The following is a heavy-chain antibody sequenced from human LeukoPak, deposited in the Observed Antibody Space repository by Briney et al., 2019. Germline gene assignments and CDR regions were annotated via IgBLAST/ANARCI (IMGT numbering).Heavy chain of an antibody. D-gene: IGHD3-22*01. CDR2: INPDSGGT. Sequence: ASVKVSCQASGYTYAGYYIYWVRQAPGQGLEWMGWINPDSGGTNYAQKFRGRVTMTRDTSISTAYMELSRLRSDDTAVYYCARGLGYYDSSAKPGSAFDIWGQGTMVTVSS. J-gene: IGHJ3*02. CDR1: GYTYAGYY. V-gene: IGHV1-2*02. CDR3: ARGLGYYDSSAKPGSAFDI.